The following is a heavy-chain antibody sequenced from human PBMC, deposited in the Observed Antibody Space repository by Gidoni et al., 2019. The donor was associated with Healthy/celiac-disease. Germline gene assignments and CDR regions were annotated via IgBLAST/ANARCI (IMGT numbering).Heavy chain of an antibody. Sequence: QVQLVESGGGVVQPGRSLRLSCAASGFTFRSYAMHWVRQAPGKGLEWVAVISYDGSNKYYADSVKGRFTISRDNSKNTLYLQMNSRRAEDTAVYYCAREGSYTEDSSFSHYYYGMDVWGQGTTVTVSS. CDR2: ISYDGSNK. D-gene: IGHD6-6*01. J-gene: IGHJ6*02. CDR3: AREGSYTEDSSFSHYYYGMDV. V-gene: IGHV3-30-3*01. CDR1: GFTFRSYA.